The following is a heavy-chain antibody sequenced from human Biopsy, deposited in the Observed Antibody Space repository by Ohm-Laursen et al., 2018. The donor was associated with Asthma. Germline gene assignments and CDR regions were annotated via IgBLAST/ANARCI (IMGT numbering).Heavy chain of an antibody. Sequence: TLSLTCTVSYGSITSGGYYWTWIRQHPGKGLEWIGFIYYRGSTYYNPSLKSRVSISIDTSKNQFSLKLSSVTAADTAVYYCARAQDYYDSRGYYRSFDYWGQGPLVTVSS. CDR3: ARAQDYYDSRGYYRSFDY. CDR1: YGSITSGGYY. V-gene: IGHV4-31*03. J-gene: IGHJ4*02. D-gene: IGHD3-22*01. CDR2: IYYRGST.